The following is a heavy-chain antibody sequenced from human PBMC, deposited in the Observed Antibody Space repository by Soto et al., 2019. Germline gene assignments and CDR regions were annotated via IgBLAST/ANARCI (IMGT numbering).Heavy chain of an antibody. CDR2: HNGNNGQT. J-gene: IGHJ5*02. Sequence: ASVEVSCRASENTFSTYLVHWVRQVHGQGLEWMGWHNGNNGQTEYSQKFQGRVTITRDTSAKTAYLELRSLTSEDTAVYYCAGPHDRAGLGTWGQGTLVTVSS. D-gene: IGHD1-1*01. CDR1: ENTFSTYL. CDR3: AGPHDRAGLGT. V-gene: IGHV1-3*01.